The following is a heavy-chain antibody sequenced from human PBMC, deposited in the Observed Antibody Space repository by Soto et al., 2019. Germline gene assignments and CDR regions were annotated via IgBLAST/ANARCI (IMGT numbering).Heavy chain of an antibody. CDR3: ARECSSGRQN. V-gene: IGHV1-69*08. Sequence: QVQLVQSGAEVKKPGSSVKVSCKASGGTFSSYTISWVRQAPGQGLEWMGRIIPILGIANYAQKFQGRVTIHLDKSKRTADMEMSSLSTEGTAVYYCARECSSGRQNWGQGTLVTVSS. CDR2: IIPILGIA. J-gene: IGHJ4*02. CDR1: GGTFSSYT. D-gene: IGHD6-19*01.